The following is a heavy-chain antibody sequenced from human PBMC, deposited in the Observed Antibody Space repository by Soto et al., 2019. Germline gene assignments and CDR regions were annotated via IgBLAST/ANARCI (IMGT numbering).Heavy chain of an antibody. CDR2: INGGGVST. CDR3: TKGRFLKCFLSGGGEEC. CDR1: GFTFRNYA. D-gene: IGHD3-3*01. V-gene: IGHV3-23*01. J-gene: IGHJ4*02. Sequence: QLLESGGGLVQPGGSLRLSCAASGFTFRNYAMSWVRQAPGKGLEWVSAINGGGVSTYYADSVKGRFTISRDQSKNTIYLQMESLRVEATAVYYCTKGRFLKCFLSGGGEECWGRGSLVTVSS.